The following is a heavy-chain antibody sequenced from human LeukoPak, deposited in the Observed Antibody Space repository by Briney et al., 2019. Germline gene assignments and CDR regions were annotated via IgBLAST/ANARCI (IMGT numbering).Heavy chain of an antibody. V-gene: IGHV3-48*03. CDR2: ISSSGSTI. Sequence: GGSLRLSCAASGFTFSSYEMNWVRQAPGKGLEWVSYISSSGSTIYYADSVKGRFTISRDNAKNSLYLQMNSLRAEDTAVYYCAREFQELPQLYYYYYMDVWGKGTTVTVSS. CDR3: AREFQELPQLYYYYYMDV. D-gene: IGHD6-13*01. CDR1: GFTFSSYE. J-gene: IGHJ6*03.